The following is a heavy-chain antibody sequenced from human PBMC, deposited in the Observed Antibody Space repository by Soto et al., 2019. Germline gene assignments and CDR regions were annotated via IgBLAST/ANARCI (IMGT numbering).Heavy chain of an antibody. CDR3: ACLHRGGSDSFDV. CDR2: TYYRCKWSN. CDR1: GDRVFIKRAA. V-gene: IGHV6-1*01. Sequence: PWQAISLTCVNAGDRVFIKRAALHWIRQSAARGREGLGRTYYRCKWSNKYAVSVESRITINPATAKNQFSLQLNSVSPKDTAVYYCACLHRGGSDSFDVWGQGTMVTVSS. J-gene: IGHJ3*01. D-gene: IGHD2-15*01.